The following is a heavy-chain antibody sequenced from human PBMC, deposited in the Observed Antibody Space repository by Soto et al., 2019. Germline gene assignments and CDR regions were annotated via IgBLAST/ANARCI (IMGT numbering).Heavy chain of an antibody. J-gene: IGHJ4*02. CDR2: TSYDGSNT. D-gene: IGHD3-16*01. CDR1: GFTFRSFV. CDR3: AQWGTTGGLAV. V-gene: IGHV3-30*19. Sequence: QVQLVESGGCVVQPGTSLRLSCVGSGFTFRSFVIHWVLQVPGKGLEWVALTSYDGSNTYYDDSVKGRFTISRDNSRNTVYLQMDSLRLEDTALYYCAQWGTTGGLAVWGQGTLVSVSS.